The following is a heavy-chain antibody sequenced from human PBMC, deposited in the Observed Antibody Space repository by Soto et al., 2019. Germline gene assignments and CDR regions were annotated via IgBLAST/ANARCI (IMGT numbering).Heavy chain of an antibody. D-gene: IGHD4-17*01. Sequence: QVQLVESGGGVVQPGRSLRLSCAASGITFSSYGMHWVRQAPGKGLEWVAVISFDGSNKYYADSVKGRFTISRDNSKNTLYLQMNSLRAEDTAVYYCAKDNYGDLLYYYYGMHVWGQRTTVTVSS. CDR2: ISFDGSNK. V-gene: IGHV3-30*18. CDR1: GITFSSYG. CDR3: AKDNYGDLLYYYYGMHV. J-gene: IGHJ6*02.